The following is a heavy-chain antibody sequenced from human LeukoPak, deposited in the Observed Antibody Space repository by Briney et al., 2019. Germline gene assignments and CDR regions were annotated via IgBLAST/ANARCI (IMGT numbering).Heavy chain of an antibody. CDR3: AKSPLDLAPKVWFDY. Sequence: GGSLRLSCAVSGFTFTSYAMSWVRQAPGKGLEWVSAISGSGVTTYYADSVKGRFTISRDISNKTLYLQMNSLRAEDTAVYYCAKSPLDLAPKVWFDYWGQGTLVTVSS. CDR1: GFTFTSYA. V-gene: IGHV3-23*01. CDR2: ISGSGVTT. J-gene: IGHJ4*02. D-gene: IGHD2-8*01.